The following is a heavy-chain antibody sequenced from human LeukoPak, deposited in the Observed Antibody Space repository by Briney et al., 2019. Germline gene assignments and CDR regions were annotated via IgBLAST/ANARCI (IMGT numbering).Heavy chain of an antibody. J-gene: IGHJ6*02. CDR2: IKQDGSEK. CDR3: ARGWELGYYYYGMDV. V-gene: IGHV3-7*01. D-gene: IGHD1-26*01. Sequence: GGSLRLSCAASGFTFSSYWMSWVRQAPGKGLEWEANIKQDGSEKYYVDSVKGRFTISRDNAKNSLYLQMNSLRAEDTAVYYCARGWELGYYYYGMDVWGQGTTVTVSS. CDR1: GFTFSSYW.